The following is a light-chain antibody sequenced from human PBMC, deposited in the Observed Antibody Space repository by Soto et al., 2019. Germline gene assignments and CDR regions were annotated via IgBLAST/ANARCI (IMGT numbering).Light chain of an antibody. J-gene: IGKJ1*01. Sequence: EIVLTQSPGTLSLSPGERATLSCRASQSVSSHLAWYQQRPGQAPRLLIYGASTRATGIPARFSGSGSGTEFTLTISSLQPDDFATYYCQHYYGYSWTFGQGTKVDIK. CDR1: QSVSSH. CDR3: QHYYGYSWT. CDR2: GAS. V-gene: IGKV3-15*01.